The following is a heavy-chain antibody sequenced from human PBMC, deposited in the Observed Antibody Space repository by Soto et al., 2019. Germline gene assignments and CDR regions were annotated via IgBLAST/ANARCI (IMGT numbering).Heavy chain of an antibody. J-gene: IGHJ4*02. Sequence: QSGGSLRLSCAASGFTFSSYAMHWVRQAPGKGLEWVAVISYDGSNKYYADSVKGRFTISRDNPKNTLYLQMNSLRAEDTAVYYCARESPPSDDSSGYYYDYWGQGTLVTVSS. D-gene: IGHD3-22*01. CDR1: GFTFSSYA. CDR2: ISYDGSNK. CDR3: ARESPPSDDSSGYYYDY. V-gene: IGHV3-30-3*01.